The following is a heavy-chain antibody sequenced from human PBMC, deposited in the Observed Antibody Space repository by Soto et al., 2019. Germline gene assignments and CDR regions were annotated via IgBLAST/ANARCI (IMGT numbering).Heavy chain of an antibody. CDR2: ISANTGNT. Sequence: QVQLVQSGAEVKKPGASVKVSCKASGYTFTSYGISWVRQAPGQGLEWMGWISANTGNTNFAQKLQGRVTMPTDTSTSTANIELRNLRSDDTVVYYCARDERHSGSYGGYYVDYWGQGTLVTVSS. CDR1: GYTFTSYG. CDR3: ARDERHSGSYGGYYVDY. V-gene: IGHV1-18*01. D-gene: IGHD1-26*01. J-gene: IGHJ4*02.